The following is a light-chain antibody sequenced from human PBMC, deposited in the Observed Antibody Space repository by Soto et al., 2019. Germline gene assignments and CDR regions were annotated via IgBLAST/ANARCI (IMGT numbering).Light chain of an antibody. V-gene: IGKV1-5*01. J-gene: IGKJ1*01. CDR2: DAS. Sequence: DIQMTQSPSTLSASVGDRVTITCRASQTITKWLAWYQQKAGKAPKLLIYDASSLESGVPSRFSGSGSGTEFTLTISSLQPDDFATDYCQQYNSYSPWTFGQGTKVDIK. CDR3: QQYNSYSPWT. CDR1: QTITKW.